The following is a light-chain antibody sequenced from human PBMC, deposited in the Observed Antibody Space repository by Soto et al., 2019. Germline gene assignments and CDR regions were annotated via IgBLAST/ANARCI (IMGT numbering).Light chain of an antibody. J-gene: IGKJ3*01. CDR1: HIVTINS. CDR3: QQYCASPFT. V-gene: IGKV3-20*01. Sequence: VLTQSPGTLSLSPGERATLCCRASHIVTINSLAWYQQKPGQPPRLLIYVASTRASAIPDRFSGSGSGTDFTLTISRLQPEDFALYYCQQYCASPFTFGPGTRVDVK. CDR2: VAS.